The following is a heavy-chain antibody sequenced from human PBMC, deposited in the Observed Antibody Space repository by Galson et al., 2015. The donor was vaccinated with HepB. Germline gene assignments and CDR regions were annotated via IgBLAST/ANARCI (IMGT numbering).Heavy chain of an antibody. CDR3: ARGRESGSYGWAFDY. V-gene: IGHV3-33*01. CDR1: GFTFSSYG. Sequence: SLRLSCAASGFTFSSYGMHWVRQAPGKGLEWVAVIWYDGSNKYYADSVKGRITISRDNSKNTLYLQMNSLRAEDTAVYYCARGRESGSYGWAFDYWGQGTLVTVSS. CDR2: IWYDGSNK. J-gene: IGHJ4*02. D-gene: IGHD1-26*01.